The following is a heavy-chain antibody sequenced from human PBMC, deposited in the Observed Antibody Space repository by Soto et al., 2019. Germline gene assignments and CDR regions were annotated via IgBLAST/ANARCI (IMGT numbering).Heavy chain of an antibody. J-gene: IGHJ4*02. D-gene: IGHD1-20*01. Sequence: EVQLVESGGGLVQPGGSLRLSCAASGFTFSSYAMHWVRQAPGKGLEYVSVITGNGGNTYYANSVKGRFTVSRDNSKNTLYLQMGSLRAEDTAVYYCARITSVHYFDYWGQGTLVTVSS. V-gene: IGHV3-64*01. CDR3: ARITSVHYFDY. CDR1: GFTFSSYA. CDR2: ITGNGGNT.